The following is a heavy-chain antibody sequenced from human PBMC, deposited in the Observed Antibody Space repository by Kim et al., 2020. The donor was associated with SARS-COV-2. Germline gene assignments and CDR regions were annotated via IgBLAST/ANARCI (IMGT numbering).Heavy chain of an antibody. V-gene: IGHV4-28*01. D-gene: IGHD2-15*01. J-gene: IGHJ5*02. CDR3: ARLIPPAWFDL. Sequence: SETLSLTCAVSDYSISTSNMWGWLRQPPGKGQELIGNIYYSGITYYNPSLKSRVTMSVDTSKNQFSLMLSSVTAVDTAVYYCARLIPPAWFDLWGQGTLVTVSS. CDR2: IYYSGIT. CDR1: DYSISTSNM.